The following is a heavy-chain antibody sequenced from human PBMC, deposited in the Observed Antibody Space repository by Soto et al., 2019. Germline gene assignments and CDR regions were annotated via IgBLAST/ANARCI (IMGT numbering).Heavy chain of an antibody. J-gene: IGHJ5*02. V-gene: IGHV3-30-3*01. Sequence: GGSLRLSCAASGCTFSSYAMHWVRQAPGKGLEWVAVISYDGSNKYYADSVKGRFTISRDNSKNTLYLQMNSLRAEDTAVYYCARDRVVVVAATTHPAGYNWFDPWGQGTLVTVSS. D-gene: IGHD2-15*01. CDR3: ARDRVVVVAATTHPAGYNWFDP. CDR1: GCTFSSYA. CDR2: ISYDGSNK.